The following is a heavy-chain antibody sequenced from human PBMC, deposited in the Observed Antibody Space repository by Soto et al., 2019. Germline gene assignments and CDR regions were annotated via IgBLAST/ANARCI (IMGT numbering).Heavy chain of an antibody. J-gene: IGHJ3*02. D-gene: IGHD5-18*01. CDR3: AMGYSYDAFDS. CDR2: INPNSGGT. CDR1: GYPVDRSY. Sequence: SVEVCCKQSGYPVDRSYMHWVAQAPGQGLEWMGWINPNSGGTNYAQKFQGWVTMTRDTSKNQFSLKLSSVTAADTAVYYCAMGYSYDAFDSCVQGLMVPFSS. V-gene: IGHV1-2*04.